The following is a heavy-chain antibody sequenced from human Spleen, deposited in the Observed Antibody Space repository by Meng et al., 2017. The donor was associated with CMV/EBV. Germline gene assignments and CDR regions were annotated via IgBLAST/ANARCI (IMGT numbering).Heavy chain of an antibody. CDR1: GFTFSSYS. CDR3: ARDPDGGVMDDAFDI. V-gene: IGHV3-48*04. Sequence: GESLKISCAASGFTFSSYSMNWVRQAPGKGLEWVSFISSSGSTMWYADSVKGRFTISRDNAENSLYLQMNSLRAEDTAVYYCARDPDGGVMDDAFDIWGQGTMVTVSS. D-gene: IGHD3-16*01. J-gene: IGHJ3*02. CDR2: ISSSGSTM.